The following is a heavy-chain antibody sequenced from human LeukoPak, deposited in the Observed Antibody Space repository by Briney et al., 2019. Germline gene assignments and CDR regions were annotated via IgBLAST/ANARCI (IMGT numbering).Heavy chain of an antibody. CDR1: GFTFSSYS. Sequence: PGGPLRLSCAASGFTFSSYSMNWVRQAPGKGLEWVSSISSSSRYIYYADSVKGRFTISRDNAKNSLYLQMNSLRAEDTAVYYCARVRITMVRGVIIEDYYGMDVWGQGTTVTVSS. CDR3: ARVRITMVRGVIIEDYYGMDV. D-gene: IGHD3-10*01. V-gene: IGHV3-21*01. CDR2: ISSSSRYI. J-gene: IGHJ6*02.